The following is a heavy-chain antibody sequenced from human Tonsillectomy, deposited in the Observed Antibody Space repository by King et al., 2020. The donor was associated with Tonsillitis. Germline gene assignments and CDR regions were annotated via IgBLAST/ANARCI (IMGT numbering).Heavy chain of an antibody. D-gene: IGHD3-22*01. Sequence: QLVQSGAEVKKPGASVKVSCKASSYTFTSYGISWVRQAPGQGLEWMGWINGYYGNTNYEQKFQGRVTMTTDISTSTAYMELRSLRSDDTAVYYCATPGTDSSGYQYFDFWGQGTLVTVSS. CDR2: INGYYGNT. CDR3: ATPGTDSSGYQYFDF. CDR1: SYTFTSYG. J-gene: IGHJ4*02. V-gene: IGHV1-18*01.